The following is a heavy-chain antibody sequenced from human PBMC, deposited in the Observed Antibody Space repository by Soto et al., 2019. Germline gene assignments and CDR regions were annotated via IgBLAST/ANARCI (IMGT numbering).Heavy chain of an antibody. Sequence: PGESLKISCKGSGYNFAGYWIAWVRQMPGKGLELMGIIYPSDSDTRYRPSFQVQVTISADKSISSAYLQWSSLRASDTAMYYCATGGVSTRTFDYWGQGTPVTVSS. D-gene: IGHD3-3*01. CDR3: ATGGVSTRTFDY. CDR1: GYNFAGYW. V-gene: IGHV5-51*01. CDR2: IYPSDSDT. J-gene: IGHJ4*02.